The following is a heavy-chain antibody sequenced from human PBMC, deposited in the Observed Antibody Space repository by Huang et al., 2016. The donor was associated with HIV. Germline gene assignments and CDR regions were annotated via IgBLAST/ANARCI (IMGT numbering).Heavy chain of an antibody. CDR3: ARGEWFGELTLDY. D-gene: IGHD3-10*01. Sequence: EVQLVASGGGLIQPGGSLGLACAASGFSVRSNYMTWVRQAPGKGLGCVSDLVSGGGTYYSDSVKGRFTISRDKSKNTLFLQMNSLRAEDTAVYYCARGEWFGELTLDYWGQGTLVTVSS. CDR1: GFSVRSNY. J-gene: IGHJ4*02. CDR2: LVSGGGT. V-gene: IGHV3-53*01.